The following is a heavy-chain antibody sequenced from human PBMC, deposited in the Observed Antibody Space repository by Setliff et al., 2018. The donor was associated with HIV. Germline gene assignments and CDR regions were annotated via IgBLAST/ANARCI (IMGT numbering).Heavy chain of an antibody. D-gene: IGHD2-21*01. Sequence: ASVKVSCKASGYTFTGYYVHWVRQAPGQGLEWMGRIIPNSGGTNYAQKFQGRVTMTRDTSINTAYMELSSLRSEDTAVYFCARDPVSDNSARPYYFDYWGQGTLVTVSS. J-gene: IGHJ4*02. CDR3: ARDPVSDNSARPYYFDY. V-gene: IGHV1-2*06. CDR1: GYTFTGYY. CDR2: IIPNSGGT.